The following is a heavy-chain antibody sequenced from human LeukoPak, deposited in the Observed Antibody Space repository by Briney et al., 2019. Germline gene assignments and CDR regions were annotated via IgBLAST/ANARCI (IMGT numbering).Heavy chain of an antibody. CDR2: ISASGGTT. Sequence: GGSLRLSCAASGFTFSSYAMSWVRQAPGKGLEWVSAISASGGTTYYADSVKGRFTISRDNSKNTMYLQMNSLRAEDTAVYYCAKGRSSSWRGAFDIWGQGTMVTVSS. J-gene: IGHJ3*02. CDR1: GFTFSSYA. D-gene: IGHD6-13*01. CDR3: AKGRSSSWRGAFDI. V-gene: IGHV3-23*01.